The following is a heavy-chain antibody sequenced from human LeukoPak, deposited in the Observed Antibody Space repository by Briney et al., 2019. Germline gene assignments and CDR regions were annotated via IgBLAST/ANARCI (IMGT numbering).Heavy chain of an antibody. Sequence: GGSLRLSFAASGFTFSTFSNYGMSWVRQAPGKGLDGVSAISDSGGNTYCADSMKGRFTISRENSKNTLYLQMNSLRAEATAVYYCAKHGSGRYFDYWGQGTLVTVSS. V-gene: IGHV3-23*01. D-gene: IGHD6-19*01. CDR1: GFTFSTFSNYG. CDR3: AKHGSGRYFDY. CDR2: ISDSGGNT. J-gene: IGHJ4*02.